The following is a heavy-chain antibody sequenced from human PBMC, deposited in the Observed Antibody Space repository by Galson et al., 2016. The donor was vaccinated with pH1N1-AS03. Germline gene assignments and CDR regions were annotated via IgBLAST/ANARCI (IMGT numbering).Heavy chain of an antibody. CDR1: GYTLTTYY. CDR3: ARAGFGETVMIRGGGDCYSTDY. Sequence: SVKVSCKVSGYTLTTYYIHWVRQAPGQGLEWMGLINPKTEGTYSAQKFQGRVTITRDTSVSTAYMELTWLTSDDTAVYYCARAGFGETVMIRGGGDCYSTDYWGQGTLVTVSS. J-gene: IGHJ4*02. V-gene: IGHV1-2*06. CDR2: INPKTEGT. D-gene: IGHD2-21*02.